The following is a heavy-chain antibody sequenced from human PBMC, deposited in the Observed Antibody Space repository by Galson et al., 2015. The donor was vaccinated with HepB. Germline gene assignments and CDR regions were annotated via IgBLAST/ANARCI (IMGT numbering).Heavy chain of an antibody. Sequence: SVTVSCKASGSTFTSYYMHWVRQAPGQGLEWMGIINPSGGSTSYAQKFQGRVTMTRDTSTSTVYMELSSLRSEDTAVYYCARAPRLGAFDIWGQGTMVTVSS. CDR3: ARAPRLGAFDI. V-gene: IGHV1-46*01. D-gene: IGHD3-16*01. J-gene: IGHJ3*02. CDR1: GSTFTSYY. CDR2: INPSGGST.